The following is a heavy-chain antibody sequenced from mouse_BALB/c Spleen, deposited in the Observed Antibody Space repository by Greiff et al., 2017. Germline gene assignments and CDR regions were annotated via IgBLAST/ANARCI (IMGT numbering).Heavy chain of an antibody. J-gene: IGHJ2*01. V-gene: IGHV1-4*01. CDR1: GYTFTSYT. D-gene: IGHD2-4*01. CDR2: INPSSGYT. Sequence: VQLQQSGAELARPGASVKMSCKASGYTFTSYTMHWVKQRPGQGLEWIGYINPSSGYTNYNQKFKDKATLTADKSSSTAYMQLSSLTSEDSAVYYCARGYDYDAGFDYWGQGTTLTVSS. CDR3: ARGYDYDAGFDY.